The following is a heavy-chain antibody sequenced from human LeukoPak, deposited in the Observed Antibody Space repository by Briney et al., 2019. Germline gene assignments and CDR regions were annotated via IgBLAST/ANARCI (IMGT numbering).Heavy chain of an antibody. CDR2: ISGSGGST. Sequence: GGSLRLSCAASGFTFSSYGMHWVRQAPGKGLEWVSAISGSGGSTYYADSVKGRFTISRDNSKNTLYLQMNSLRAEDTAVYYCAKGYCSSTSCYLPGYWGQGTLVTVSS. J-gene: IGHJ4*02. V-gene: IGHV3-23*01. D-gene: IGHD2-2*01. CDR3: AKGYCSSTSCYLPGY. CDR1: GFTFSSYG.